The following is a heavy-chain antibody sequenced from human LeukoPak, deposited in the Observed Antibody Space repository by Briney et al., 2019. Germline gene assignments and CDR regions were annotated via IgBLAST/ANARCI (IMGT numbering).Heavy chain of an antibody. Sequence: SETLSLTCTVSGGSISSYYWSWIRLPPGKGLEWIGYIYSSGSTNYNPSLKSRVNISVDTSKKQFSLRLSSVTAADTAVYYCARDRSYLNAFDFWGQGTMVTVSS. CDR1: GGSISSYY. V-gene: IGHV4-59*01. D-gene: IGHD1-26*01. J-gene: IGHJ3*01. CDR2: IYSSGST. CDR3: ARDRSYLNAFDF.